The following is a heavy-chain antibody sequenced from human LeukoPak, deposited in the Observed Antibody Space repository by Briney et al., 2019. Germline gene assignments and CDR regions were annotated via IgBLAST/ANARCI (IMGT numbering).Heavy chain of an antibody. D-gene: IGHD3-10*01. CDR1: GFTFSSYE. V-gene: IGHV3-48*03. CDR3: ARVLRYYGSGSYLGPYYYYMDV. CDR2: ISSSGSTI. Sequence: GGSLRLSCAASGFTFSSYEMNWVRQAPGKGLEWVSYISSSGSTIYYADSVKGRFTISRDNAKNSLYLQMDSLRAEDTAVYYCARVLRYYGSGSYLGPYYYYMDVWGKGTTVTISS. J-gene: IGHJ6*03.